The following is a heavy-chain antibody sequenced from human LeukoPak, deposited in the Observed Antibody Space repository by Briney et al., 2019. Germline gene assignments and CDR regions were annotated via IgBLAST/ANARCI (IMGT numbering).Heavy chain of an antibody. CDR2: TRNKANSYTT. CDR1: GFTFSDHY. J-gene: IGHJ3*02. Sequence: PGGSLRLSCAASGFTFSDHYMDWVRQALGKGLERVGRTRNKANSYTTEYAASVKGRFTISRDDSKNSLYLQMNSLKTEDTAVYYCARAPDAFDIWGQGTMVTVSS. CDR3: ARAPDAFDI. V-gene: IGHV3-72*01.